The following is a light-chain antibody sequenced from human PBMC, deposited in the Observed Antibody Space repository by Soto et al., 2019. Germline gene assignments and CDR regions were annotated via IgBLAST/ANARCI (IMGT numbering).Light chain of an antibody. CDR1: QSVSSK. CDR2: DAS. V-gene: IGKV3-15*01. CDR3: QQYNDWWT. Sequence: EIVMTQSPATLSVSQGERATLSCRASQSVSSKLAWYQQKPGQAPRLLIYDASTRATGIPARFSGSGSGTEFTLTISSLQSEDFAVYYCQQYNDWWTFGQGTKVDIK. J-gene: IGKJ1*01.